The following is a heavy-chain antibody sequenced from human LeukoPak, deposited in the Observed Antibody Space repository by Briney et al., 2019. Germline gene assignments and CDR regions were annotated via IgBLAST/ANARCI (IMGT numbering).Heavy chain of an antibody. Sequence: SETLSLTSSVCGDSIINYYWSWIRQPAGKGLEWLGRIYSTGTNDYNPSVKRRLTMSVDISKRQISLELTSVTAADTAVYYCTREAMQHFPPYYYYYMDVWGKGTAVTVSS. J-gene: IGHJ6*03. D-gene: IGHD6-13*01. CDR3: TREAMQHFPPYYYYYMDV. CDR2: IYSTGTN. CDR1: GDSIINYY. V-gene: IGHV4-4*07.